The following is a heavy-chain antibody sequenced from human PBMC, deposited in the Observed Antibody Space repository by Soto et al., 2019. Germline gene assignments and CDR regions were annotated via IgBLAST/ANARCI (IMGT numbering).Heavy chain of an antibody. D-gene: IGHD3-9*01. J-gene: IGHJ4*02. CDR2: IYHSGST. CDR3: ARFDILTGSLDY. CDR1: GGPISSGGYS. Sequence: SETLSLTCAVSGGPISSGGYSWSWIRQPPGKGLEWIGYIYHSGSTYYNPSLKSRVTISVDRSKNQFSLKLSSVTAADTAVYYCARFDILTGSLDYWGQGTLVTVSS. V-gene: IGHV4-30-2*01.